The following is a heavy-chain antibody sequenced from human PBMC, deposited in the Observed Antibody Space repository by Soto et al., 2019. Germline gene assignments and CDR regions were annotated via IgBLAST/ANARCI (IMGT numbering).Heavy chain of an antibody. J-gene: IGHJ5*02. CDR3: ARETTARFDP. D-gene: IGHD5-18*01. Sequence: TLSLTCRVSGASISSGGYSWSWLRRPPGKGLEWIGYVYPDGTSFYNQALKRRVAIAMDTSKNQFSLKLTSVTAADTAIYFCARETTARFDPWGQGTQVTVSS. CDR1: GASISSGGYS. CDR2: VYPDGTS. V-gene: IGHV4-30-2*01.